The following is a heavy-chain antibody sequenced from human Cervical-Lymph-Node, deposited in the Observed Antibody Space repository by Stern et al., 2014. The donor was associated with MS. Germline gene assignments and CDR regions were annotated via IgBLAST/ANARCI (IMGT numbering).Heavy chain of an antibody. CDR1: AGTFSNYA. CDR2: LVPLFGRP. D-gene: IGHD4-17*01. V-gene: IGHV1-69*01. J-gene: IGHJ6*02. CDR3: ASPLTATSVPFGYYGMDV. Sequence: VQLVESGAGAKKPGSWVKVSCKASAGTFSNYATSWVRQPPGQGLEWMRGLVPLFGRPNYAQKFQGRVKITADESTSTAYMDLSRLRSEDTAVYYCASPLTATSVPFGYYGMDVWGQGTTVTVS.